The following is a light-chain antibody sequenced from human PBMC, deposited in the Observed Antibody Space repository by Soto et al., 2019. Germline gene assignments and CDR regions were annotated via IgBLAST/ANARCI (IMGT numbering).Light chain of an antibody. Sequence: EVVLTQSPATLSVSPGKTATLSCRARQSVRSNLAWYQQKPGQAPRLLIFAASTRATGIPARFSGSGSGTEFTLTIGSLQSEDFAVNYCQQYNNWPPLTFGGGTKVEIK. CDR2: AAS. V-gene: IGKV3-15*01. CDR1: QSVRSN. CDR3: QQYNNWPPLT. J-gene: IGKJ4*01.